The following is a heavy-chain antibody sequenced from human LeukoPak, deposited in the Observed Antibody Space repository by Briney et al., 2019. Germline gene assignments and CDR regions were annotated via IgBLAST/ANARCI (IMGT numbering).Heavy chain of an antibody. J-gene: IGHJ6*02. CDR3: ARDLITVVTPGWYYYYGMDV. CDR1: CGSISSGSYY. V-gene: IGHV4-61*02. Sequence: PSQTLSLTCTVSCGSISSGSYYWSWIRQPAGKGLEWIGRIFTSGSTNYNPSLKSRVTISVDTSKNQFSLKLSSVTAADTAVYYCARDLITVVTPGWYYYYGMDVWGQGTTVTVSS. CDR2: IFTSGST. D-gene: IGHD4-23*01.